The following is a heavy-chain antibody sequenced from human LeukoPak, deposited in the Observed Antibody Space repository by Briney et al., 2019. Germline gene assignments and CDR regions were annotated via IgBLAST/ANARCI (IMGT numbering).Heavy chain of an antibody. V-gene: IGHV3-23*01. J-gene: IGHJ4*02. D-gene: IGHD3-3*01. CDR1: GFTFSNYA. Sequence: HPGGSLRLSCAASGFTFSNYAMSWVRQAPGKGLQWVSAISGSGGSTYYADSVKGRFTISRDNSKNTLYVQMSSLRDEDTAVYYCVKNRDVSRPQFFGFWGQGTLVTVSS. CDR3: VKNRDVSRPQFFGF. CDR2: ISGSGGST.